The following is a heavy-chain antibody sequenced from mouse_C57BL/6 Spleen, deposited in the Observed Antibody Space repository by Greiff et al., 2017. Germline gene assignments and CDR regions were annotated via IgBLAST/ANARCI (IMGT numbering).Heavy chain of an antibody. CDR2: IDPNSGGT. CDR3: ASEGVDSNFYWYFDV. CDR1: GYTFTSYW. D-gene: IGHD2-5*01. V-gene: IGHV1-72*01. J-gene: IGHJ1*03. Sequence: QVQLQQPGAELVKPGASVKLSCKASGYTFTSYWMHWVKQRPGRGLEWIGRIDPNSGGTKYNEKFKSKATLTVDKPSSTAYMQLSSLTSEDSAVYYCASEGVDSNFYWYFDVWGKGTTVTVSS.